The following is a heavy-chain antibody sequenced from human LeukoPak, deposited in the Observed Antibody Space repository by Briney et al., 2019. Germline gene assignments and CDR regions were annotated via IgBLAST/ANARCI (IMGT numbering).Heavy chain of an antibody. V-gene: IGHV3-21*01. CDR3: ARASYSGYDQYSYGGFDY. CDR2: ISSSSSYI. Sequence: PGGSLRLSCAASGFTFSSYSMNWVRQAPGKGLGWVSSISSSSSYIYYADSVKGRFTISRDNAKNSLYLQMNSLRAEDTAVYYCARASYSGYDQYSYGGFDYWGQGTLVTVSS. D-gene: IGHD5-12*01. J-gene: IGHJ4*02. CDR1: GFTFSSYS.